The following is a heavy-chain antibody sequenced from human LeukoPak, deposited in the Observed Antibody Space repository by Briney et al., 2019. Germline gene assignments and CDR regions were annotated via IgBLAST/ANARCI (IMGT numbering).Heavy chain of an antibody. D-gene: IGHD2-15*01. CDR1: GGSFSGYY. Sequence: PSETLSLTCAVYGGSFSGYYWSWIRQPPGKGLEWIGEINHSGSTNYNPSLESRVTISVDTSKNQFSLKLSSVTAADTAVYYCAKVLRGHYYYYYGMDVWGQGTTVTVSS. CDR3: AKVLRGHYYYYYGMDV. J-gene: IGHJ6*02. V-gene: IGHV4-34*01. CDR2: INHSGST.